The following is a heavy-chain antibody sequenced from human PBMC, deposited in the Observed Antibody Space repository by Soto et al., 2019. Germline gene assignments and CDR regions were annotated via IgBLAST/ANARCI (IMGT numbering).Heavy chain of an antibody. Sequence: EVQLVESGGGLVQPGRSLRLSCAASGFTFDDYAMDWVRQPPGKGLEWVSGITWNSGSKDYADSVKGRFTISRDNHKNSLYLQMNSLRGEDTALYYCTTTYPNDDSRVVAYWGQGTLVTVSS. J-gene: IGHJ4*02. D-gene: IGHD1-1*01. CDR2: ITWNSGSK. V-gene: IGHV3-9*01. CDR1: GFTFDDYA. CDR3: TTTYPNDDSRVVAY.